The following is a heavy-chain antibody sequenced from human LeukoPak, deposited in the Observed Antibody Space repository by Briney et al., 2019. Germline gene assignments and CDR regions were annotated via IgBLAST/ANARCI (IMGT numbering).Heavy chain of an antibody. V-gene: IGHV3-23*01. CDR2: ISGSGGST. CDR3: AKSKVAGRRVWFDP. D-gene: IGHD6-19*01. CDR1: GFTVSSYA. J-gene: IGHJ5*02. Sequence: GGCLRLSCAVAGFTVSSYAMCWVRQAPGKGLEWVSAISGSGGSTYYADCVKGRFTISRDNSKNTLYVQMNSLRAEETAVYYCAKSKVAGRRVWFDPWGQGTLVTVSS.